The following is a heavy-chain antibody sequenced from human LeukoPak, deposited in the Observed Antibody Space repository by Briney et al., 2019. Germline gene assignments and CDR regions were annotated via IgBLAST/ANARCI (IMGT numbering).Heavy chain of an antibody. CDR3: AKGKQWLTQYYFDY. Sequence: GGSLRLSCAASGFTFSSYAMSWVRQAPGKGLEWVSAISSSGNNTYYADSVKGRFTISRDNSKNTLYLQMNSLRAEDTAVYYCAKGKQWLTQYYFDYWGQGTLVTVSS. J-gene: IGHJ4*02. D-gene: IGHD6-19*01. V-gene: IGHV3-23*01. CDR1: GFTFSSYA. CDR2: ISSSGNNT.